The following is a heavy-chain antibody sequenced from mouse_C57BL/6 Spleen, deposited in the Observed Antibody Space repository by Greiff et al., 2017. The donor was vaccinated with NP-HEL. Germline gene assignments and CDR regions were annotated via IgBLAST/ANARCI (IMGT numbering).Heavy chain of an antibody. D-gene: IGHD1-1*01. CDR3: ARGDRRVDYVNYAMDY. CDR2: IDPSDSYT. CDR1: GYTFTSYW. Sequence: QVQLQQSGAELVKPGASVKLSCKASGYTFTSYWMQWVKQRPGQGLEWIGEIDPSDSYTNYNQKFKGKATLTVDTSSSTAYMQLSSLTSEDSAVDYCARGDRRVDYVNYAMDYWGQGTSVTVSS. J-gene: IGHJ4*01. V-gene: IGHV1-50*01.